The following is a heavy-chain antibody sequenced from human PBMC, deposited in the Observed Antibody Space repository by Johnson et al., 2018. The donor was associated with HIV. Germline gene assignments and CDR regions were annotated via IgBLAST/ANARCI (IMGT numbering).Heavy chain of an antibody. J-gene: IGHJ1*01. CDR3: ASSVLELGDNVRGLLGLRWAM. Sequence: QVQLVESGGGVVQPGGSLRLSCAASGFTFSDFPMHWVRQAPGRGLEYVSAIASKGDNSDVANSVKGRFTVSRDNAKNSLYLQMNSLRGDDTGHYLPASSVLELGDNVRGLLGLRWAMWG. CDR2: IASKGDNS. CDR1: GFTFSDFP. D-gene: IGHD3-10*02. V-gene: IGHV3-64*04.